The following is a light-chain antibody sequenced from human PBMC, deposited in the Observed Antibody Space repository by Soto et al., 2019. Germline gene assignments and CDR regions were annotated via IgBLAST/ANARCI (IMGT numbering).Light chain of an antibody. CDR1: SSNIGAGYD. CDR3: QSSDSSLSGWV. CDR2: GNS. J-gene: IGLJ3*02. V-gene: IGLV1-40*01. Sequence: QSVLTQPPSVSGAPGQRVTISCTGSSSNIGAGYDVHWYQQLPGTAPKLLIYGNSNRPSGVPDRFSGSKSGTSASLAITGLQAEEEADYYCQSSDSSLSGWVFGGGTKVTVL.